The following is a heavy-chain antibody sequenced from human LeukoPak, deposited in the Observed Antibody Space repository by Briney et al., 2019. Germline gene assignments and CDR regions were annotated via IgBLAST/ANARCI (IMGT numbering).Heavy chain of an antibody. Sequence: GGSLRLSCAASGLTFSSYGMHWVRQAPGKGLEWVAVIWYDGSNKYYADSVKGRFTISRDNSKNTLYLQMNSLRAEDTAVYYCARVDRKEGGYEYWGQGTLVTVSS. CDR2: IWYDGSNK. CDR3: ARVDRKEGGYEY. CDR1: GLTFSSYG. D-gene: IGHD3-22*01. J-gene: IGHJ4*02. V-gene: IGHV3-33*01.